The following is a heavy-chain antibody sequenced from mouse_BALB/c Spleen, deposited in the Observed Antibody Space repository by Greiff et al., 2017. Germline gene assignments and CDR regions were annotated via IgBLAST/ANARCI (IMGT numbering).Heavy chain of an antibody. Sequence: VQLQQSGAELAKPGASVKMSCKASGYTFTSYWMHWVKQRPGQGLEWIGYINPSTGYTEYNQKFKDKATLTADKSSSTAYMQLSSLTSEDSAVYYCARRGSLSWFAYWGQGTLVTVSA. D-gene: IGHD1-2*01. J-gene: IGHJ3*01. V-gene: IGHV1-7*01. CDR2: INPSTGYT. CDR3: ARRGSLSWFAY. CDR1: GYTFTSYW.